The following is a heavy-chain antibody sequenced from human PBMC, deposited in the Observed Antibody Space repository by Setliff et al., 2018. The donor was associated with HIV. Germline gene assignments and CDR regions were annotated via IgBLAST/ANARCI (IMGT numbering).Heavy chain of an antibody. CDR2: ISTSGTT. Sequence: SETLSLTCTVSGDSITSGTYYWSWIRQPAGMRLGWIGHISTSGTTNYNPSLKSRVTISADTSKSQFSLKLTSVTAADTAAYFCARVSTDYVWGSFLSSGPYYFDFWGQGALVTVS. CDR1: GDSITSGTYY. CDR3: ARVSTDYVWGSFLSSGPYYFDF. D-gene: IGHD3-16*01. V-gene: IGHV4-61*09. J-gene: IGHJ4*02.